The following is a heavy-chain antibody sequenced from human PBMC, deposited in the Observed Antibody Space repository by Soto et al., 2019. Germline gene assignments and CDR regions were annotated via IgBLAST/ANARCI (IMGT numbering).Heavy chain of an antibody. CDR2: IWYDGSNK. D-gene: IGHD3-3*01. V-gene: IGHV3-33*01. CDR3: AREITIFGVVLYYYGMDV. J-gene: IGHJ6*02. Sequence: GGSLRLSCAASGFTFSSYGMHWVRQAPGKGLEWVAVIWYDGSNKYYADSVKGRFTISRDNSKNTLYLQMNSLRAEDTAVYYCAREITIFGVVLYYYGMDVWGQGTTVTVSS. CDR1: GFTFSSYG.